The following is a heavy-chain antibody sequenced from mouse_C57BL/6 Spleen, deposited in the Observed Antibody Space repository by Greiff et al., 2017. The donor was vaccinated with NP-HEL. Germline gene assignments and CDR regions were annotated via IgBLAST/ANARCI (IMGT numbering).Heavy chain of an antibody. CDR2: IDPETGGT. CDR1: GYTFTDYE. D-gene: IGHD3-3*01. J-gene: IGHJ4*01. CDR3: TREGLSPYAMDY. Sequence: QVQLQQSGAELVRPGASVTLSCKASGYTFTDYEMHWVKQTPVHGLEWIGAIDPETGGTAYNQKFKGKAILTADKSSSTAYMELRSLTSEDSAVYYCTREGLSPYAMDYWGQGTSVTVSS. V-gene: IGHV1-15*01.